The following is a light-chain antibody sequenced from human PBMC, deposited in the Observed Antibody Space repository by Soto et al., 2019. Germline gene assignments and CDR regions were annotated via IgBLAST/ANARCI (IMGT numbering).Light chain of an antibody. CDR1: SSDVGAYNY. CDR2: DVR. Sequence: QSALTQPRSVSGSPGQSVTISCAGTSSDVGAYNYVSWYQQHPGKAPKLMIYDVRKRPSGVPDRFSGSKSGNTASLTISGLQAEDEADYYCCSYAGSYTYVFGTGTKVTVL. V-gene: IGLV2-11*01. J-gene: IGLJ1*01. CDR3: CSYAGSYTYV.